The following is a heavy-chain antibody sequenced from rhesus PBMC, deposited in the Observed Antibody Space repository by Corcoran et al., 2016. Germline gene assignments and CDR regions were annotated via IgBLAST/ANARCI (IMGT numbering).Heavy chain of an antibody. CDR3: ARGGYYGSSRDY. Sequence: QVHLQESGPGLVKPPESLSLTCAVSGGAISSSTWWNRIRPPPGKGLEWIGYISGSSVSTYYTPSLKSQVTISPDTSKNQFSLRMSSVTAADTAVYYCARGGYYGSSRDYWGQGVLVTVSS. D-gene: IGHD4-29*01. V-gene: IGHV4-65*01. CDR1: GGAISSSTW. J-gene: IGHJ4*01. CDR2: ISGSSVST.